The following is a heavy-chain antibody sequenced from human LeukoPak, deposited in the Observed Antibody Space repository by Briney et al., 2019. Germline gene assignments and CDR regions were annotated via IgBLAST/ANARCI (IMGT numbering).Heavy chain of an antibody. Sequence: GGSLRLSCEASGFTFDNYAMHWVRQAPGKRLEWVAVVSYDGNREYYPDSVKGRFTISRDNSKNTLYLQMSGLKTEDTAVYYCAREGSIVARTDYWGQGALVIVSS. CDR3: AREGSIVARTDY. V-gene: IGHV3-30-3*01. CDR1: GFTFDNYA. CDR2: VSYDGNRE. D-gene: IGHD2-15*01. J-gene: IGHJ4*02.